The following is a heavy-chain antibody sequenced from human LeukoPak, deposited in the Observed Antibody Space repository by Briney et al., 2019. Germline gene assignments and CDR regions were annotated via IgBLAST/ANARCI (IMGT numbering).Heavy chain of an antibody. V-gene: IGHV3-23*01. CDR2: ISGSGGST. CDR3: AKGGSGRITMIVVVINYFDY. Sequence: GGSLRLSCAASGFTLSSYAMSWVRQATGKGLEWVSAISGSGGSTYYADSVKGRFTISRDNSKNTLYLQMNSLRAEDTAVYYCAKGGSGRITMIVVVINYFDYWGQGTLVTVSS. CDR1: GFTLSSYA. J-gene: IGHJ4*02. D-gene: IGHD3-22*01.